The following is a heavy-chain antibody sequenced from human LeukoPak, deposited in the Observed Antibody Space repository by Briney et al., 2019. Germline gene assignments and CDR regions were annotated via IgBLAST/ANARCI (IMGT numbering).Heavy chain of an antibody. Sequence: GGSLRLSCVVSGFIFNNYDMSWVRQAPGKGLDWVSGISGSGGSTYYADSVKGRFTISRDNSKNTLYLQMNSLRVEDTAIYYCAKVTVTMAATGDYWGQRTLVTVSS. J-gene: IGHJ4*02. D-gene: IGHD2-15*01. CDR2: ISGSGGST. V-gene: IGHV3-23*01. CDR1: GFIFNNYD. CDR3: AKVTVTMAATGDY.